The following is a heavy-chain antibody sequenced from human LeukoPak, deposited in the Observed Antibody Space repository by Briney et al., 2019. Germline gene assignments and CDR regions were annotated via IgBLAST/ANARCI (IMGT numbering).Heavy chain of an antibody. J-gene: IGHJ4*02. D-gene: IGHD3-22*01. CDR3: AKDHYYDSSGCFDY. CDR2: ICWNSGSI. CDR1: GFTFDGYA. V-gene: IGHV3-9*01. Sequence: QAGGSLRLSCAASGFTFDGYAMRWVRQAPGKGLEWVSGICWNSGSIGYADSVKGRFTISRDNAENSLYLQMNSLRAEDTALYYCAKDHYYDSSGCFDYWGQGTLVTVSS.